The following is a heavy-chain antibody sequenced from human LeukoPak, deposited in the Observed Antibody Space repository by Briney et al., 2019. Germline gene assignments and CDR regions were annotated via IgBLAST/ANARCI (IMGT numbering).Heavy chain of an antibody. V-gene: IGHV1-8*03. Sequence: ASVKVSCKASGYTFTSHDINWVRQAPGQGLEWMGWVNPKSGNTVYAQKFQGRVIFTRNTSISTAYMELSSLRSEDTAVYYCARGMIYYYYTDVWGKGTTVTVSS. CDR3: ARGMIYYYYTDV. CDR1: GYTFTSHD. CDR2: VNPKSGNT. J-gene: IGHJ6*03. D-gene: IGHD3-16*01.